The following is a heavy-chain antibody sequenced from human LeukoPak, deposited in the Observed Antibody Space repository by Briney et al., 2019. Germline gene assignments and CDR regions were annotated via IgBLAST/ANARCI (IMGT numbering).Heavy chain of an antibody. Sequence: GGSLRLSCAASGFTFSSYEMNWVRQAPGKGLEWVSYISSSGSTIYYADSVKGRFTISRDNAKNSLSLQMNGLRAEDRAVYYCARSSSLLWWYLDYWGQGTLVTVSS. CDR2: ISSSGSTI. CDR1: GFTFSSYE. D-gene: IGHD2-21*01. J-gene: IGHJ4*02. V-gene: IGHV3-48*03. CDR3: ARSSSLLWWYLDY.